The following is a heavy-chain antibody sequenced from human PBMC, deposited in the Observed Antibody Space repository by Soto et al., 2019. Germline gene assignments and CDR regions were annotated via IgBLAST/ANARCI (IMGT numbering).Heavy chain of an antibody. Sequence: PSETLSLTCTVSGGSINSGDYYWIWIRQSPGKGLEWIGYIYYSGTTYYNPSLKSRVTISVDTSKNQFSLKLSSVTAADTAVYYCARGGLTKGHAFDIWGQGTMVTVSS. CDR3: ARGGLTKGHAFDI. D-gene: IGHD1-26*01. V-gene: IGHV4-30-4*01. CDR2: IYYSGTT. J-gene: IGHJ3*02. CDR1: GGSINSGDYY.